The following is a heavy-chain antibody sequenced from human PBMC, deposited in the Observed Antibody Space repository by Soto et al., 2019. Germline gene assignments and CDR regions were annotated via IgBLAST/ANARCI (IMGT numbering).Heavy chain of an antibody. Sequence: EASVKVSCKASGYTFTSYAMHWVRQAPGQRLEWMGWINAGNGNTKYSQKFQGRVTITRDTSASTAYMELSSLRSEDTAVYYCARRQDRYDILTGYYSSYFDYWGQGTLVTVSS. CDR2: INAGNGNT. V-gene: IGHV1-3*01. J-gene: IGHJ4*02. CDR1: GYTFTSYA. CDR3: ARRQDRYDILTGYYSSYFDY. D-gene: IGHD3-9*01.